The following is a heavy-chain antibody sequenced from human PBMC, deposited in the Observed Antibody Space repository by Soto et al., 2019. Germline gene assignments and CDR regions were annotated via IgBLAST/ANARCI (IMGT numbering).Heavy chain of an antibody. CDR3: ARGGGYCSSTSCFDY. J-gene: IGHJ4*02. CDR2: IYYSGST. CDR1: GGSISSYY. V-gene: IGHV4-59*01. Sequence: SETLSLTCTVSGGSISSYYWSWIRQPPGKGLEWIGYIYYSGSTNYNPSLKSRVPISVDTSKNQFSLKLSSVTAADTAVYYCARGGGYCSSTSCFDYWGQGTLVTVSS. D-gene: IGHD2-2*01.